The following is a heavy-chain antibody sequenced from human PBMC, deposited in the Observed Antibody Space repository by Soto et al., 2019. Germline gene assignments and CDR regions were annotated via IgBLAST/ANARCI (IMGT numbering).Heavy chain of an antibody. CDR1: GGSLSSSGHY. Sequence: TLSLPCTVSGGSLSSSGHYWSWIRQHPGKGLEWIGYIFYTGNTYYNPSLKSRLIISVDTSKNQFSLKLSYVTAADTAVYYCARLRDGYNQVNFDYWGQGTLGTVS. CDR3: ARLRDGYNQVNFDY. CDR2: IFYTGNT. D-gene: IGHD5-12*01. V-gene: IGHV4-31*03. J-gene: IGHJ4*02.